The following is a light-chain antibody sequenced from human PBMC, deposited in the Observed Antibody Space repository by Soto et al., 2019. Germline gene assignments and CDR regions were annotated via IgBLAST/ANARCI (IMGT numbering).Light chain of an antibody. J-gene: IGKJ2*01. CDR3: QQDGSSVYI. Sequence: LTQSPSTRSVSPGVRATLTCRASQSVSSSYLAWYQQKPGQAPRLLIYGASSRATGIPDRFSGRGSGTDCTLTLTRQEPEDFAIYFFQQDGSSVYILGSGTKVDIK. V-gene: IGKV3-20*01. CDR2: GAS. CDR1: QSVSSSY.